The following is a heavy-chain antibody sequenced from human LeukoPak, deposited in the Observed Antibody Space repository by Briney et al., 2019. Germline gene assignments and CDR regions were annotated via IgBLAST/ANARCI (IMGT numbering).Heavy chain of an antibody. CDR1: GFTFSSYG. V-gene: IGHV3-30*03. CDR3: ATTVTTGGFQH. CDR2: ISYDGSNK. D-gene: IGHD4-17*01. Sequence: GGSLRLSCAASGFTFSSYGMHWVRQAPGKGLEWVAVISYDGSNKYYADSVKGRFTISRDNSKNTLYLQMNSLRAEDTAVYYCATTVTTGGFQHWGQGTLVTVSS. J-gene: IGHJ1*01.